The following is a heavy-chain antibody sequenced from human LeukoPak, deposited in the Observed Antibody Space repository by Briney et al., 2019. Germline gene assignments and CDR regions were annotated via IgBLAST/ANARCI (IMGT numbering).Heavy chain of an antibody. CDR2: ISYDGRNK. V-gene: IGHV3-30*18. CDR3: ANFRHFYDSSGRDH. Sequence: GGSLRLSCAASGFSFSDYGMHWVRQVPGKGLEWVAIISYDGRNKYYADSVKGRFTISRDNFKNTLYLQMDSLRDEDRAVYYCANFRHFYDSSGRDHWGQGTLVTVSS. J-gene: IGHJ4*02. CDR1: GFSFSDYG. D-gene: IGHD3-22*01.